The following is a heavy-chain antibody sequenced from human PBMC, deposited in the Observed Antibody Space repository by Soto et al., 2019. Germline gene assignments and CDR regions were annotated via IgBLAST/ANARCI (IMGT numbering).Heavy chain of an antibody. CDR1: GFTFRSYA. V-gene: IGHV3-23*01. D-gene: IGHD2-2*01. CDR3: AKDRPIVVVPAAIDY. Sequence: GGSLRLSCASSGFTFRSYAMSWVRQAPGKGLEWVSAISGSGGSTYYADSVKGRFTISRDNSKNTLYLQMNSLRAEDTAVYYCAKDRPIVVVPAAIDYWGQGTLVTVSS. J-gene: IGHJ4*02. CDR2: ISGSGGST.